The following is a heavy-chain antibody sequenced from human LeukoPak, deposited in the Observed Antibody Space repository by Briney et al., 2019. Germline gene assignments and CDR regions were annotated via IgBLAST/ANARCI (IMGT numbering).Heavy chain of an antibody. CDR2: ISGSGGST. J-gene: IGHJ4*02. Sequence: GGSLRLSCAASGFTFSSYAMSWVRQAPGKGLEWVSAISGSGGSTYYADSVKGRFTISRDNSKSTLYLQMNSLRAEDTAVYYCAKAVDSRGYSSGWYYWGQGTLVTVSS. D-gene: IGHD6-19*01. V-gene: IGHV3-23*01. CDR3: AKAVDSRGYSSGWYY. CDR1: GFTFSSYA.